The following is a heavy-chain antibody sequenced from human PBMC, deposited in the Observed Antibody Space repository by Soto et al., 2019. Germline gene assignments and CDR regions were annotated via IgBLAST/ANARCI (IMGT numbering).Heavy chain of an antibody. CDR1: GYTFTSYG. CDR2: ISAYNGNT. D-gene: IGHD3-10*01. Sequence: ASVKVSCKASGYTFTSYGISWVRQAPGQGLEWMGWISAYNGNTNYAQKLQGRVTMTTDTSTSTAYMELRSLRSDDTAVYYCARDDAMVRGVSNWFDPWGQGTLVTVSS. J-gene: IGHJ5*02. CDR3: ARDDAMVRGVSNWFDP. V-gene: IGHV1-18*01.